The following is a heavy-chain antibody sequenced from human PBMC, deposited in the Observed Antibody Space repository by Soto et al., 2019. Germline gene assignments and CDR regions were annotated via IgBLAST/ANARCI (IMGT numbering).Heavy chain of an antibody. CDR1: GGSISSGGYY. D-gene: IGHD3-3*01. CDR2: IYYSGST. V-gene: IGHV4-31*03. Sequence: SETLSLTCTVSGGSISSGGYYWSWIRQHPGKGLEWIGYIYYSGSTYYNPSLKSRVTISVDTSKNQFSLKLSSVTAADTAVYYCARGGAFGVVSPVNYGMDVWGQGTTVTV. CDR3: ARGGAFGVVSPVNYGMDV. J-gene: IGHJ6*02.